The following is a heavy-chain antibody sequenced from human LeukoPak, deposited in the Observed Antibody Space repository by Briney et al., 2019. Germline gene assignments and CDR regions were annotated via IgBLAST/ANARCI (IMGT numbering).Heavy chain of an antibody. CDR2: IDSSGTT. Sequence: PSETLSLTCTVSGASLSGDTYFWGWIRQSPEKGLEWIGSIDSSGTTHYNSSLKSRVVISVDTSRNEVSLNLTSVTSADTAVYYCARHGYIQFWLYWGQGTQVNVSS. CDR1: GASLSGDTYF. V-gene: IGHV4-39*01. J-gene: IGHJ4*02. D-gene: IGHD5-18*01. CDR3: ARHGYIQFWLY.